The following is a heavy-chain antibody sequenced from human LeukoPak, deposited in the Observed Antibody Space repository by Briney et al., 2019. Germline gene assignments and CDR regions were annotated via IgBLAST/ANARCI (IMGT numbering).Heavy chain of an antibody. CDR2: ISAYNGNT. V-gene: IGHV1-18*01. CDR1: GYTFTSYG. J-gene: IGHJ4*02. CDR3: AAGVLRYFDWTTY. Sequence: ASVKVSCKASGYTFTSYGISWVRQAPGQGLEWMGWISAYNGNTNYAQKFQGRVTMTEDTSTDTAYMELSSLRSEDTAVYYCAAGVLRYFDWTTYWGQGTLVAVSS. D-gene: IGHD3-9*01.